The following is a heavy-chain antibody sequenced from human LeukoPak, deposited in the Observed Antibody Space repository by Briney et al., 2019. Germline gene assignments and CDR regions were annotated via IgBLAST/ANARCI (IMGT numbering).Heavy chain of an antibody. CDR3: ARGKQTFDY. CDR1: GITFSDYY. Sequence: PGGSLRLSCAASGITFSDYYMSWIRQAPGKGLERVSYISSSDSTTYYAESVKGRFTIPRDNAKNSLYLQMNSLRAEDTAVYYCARGKQTFDYWGQGTLVTVSS. D-gene: IGHD6-13*01. V-gene: IGHV3-11*04. CDR2: ISSSDSTT. J-gene: IGHJ4*02.